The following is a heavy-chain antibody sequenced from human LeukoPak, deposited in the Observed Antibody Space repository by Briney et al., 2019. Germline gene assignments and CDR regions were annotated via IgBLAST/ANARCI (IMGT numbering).Heavy chain of an antibody. Sequence: SETLSLTCTVSGVSTSSGVYYWSWIRQPPGKGLEWIGEINHSGSTNYNPSLKSRVTISVDTSKNQFSLKLSSVTAADTAVYYCARYSGYYLSYFDYWGQGTLVTVSS. CDR3: ARYSGYYLSYFDY. V-gene: IGHV4-39*07. CDR1: GVSTSSGVYY. CDR2: INHSGST. J-gene: IGHJ4*02. D-gene: IGHD3-22*01.